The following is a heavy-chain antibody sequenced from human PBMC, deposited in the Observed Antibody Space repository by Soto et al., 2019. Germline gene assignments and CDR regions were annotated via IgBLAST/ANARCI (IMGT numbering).Heavy chain of an antibody. Sequence: GESLKFSCEGFGYNFATYWIAWVRQMPGKGLEYMGIIYPGDSDSRYSPSFQGQVTFSADKSISTAYLQWSSLKASDTAMYYCARHGFYGDYPSNYFDPWGQGTLVTVS. CDR3: ARHGFYGDYPSNYFDP. CDR2: IYPGDSDS. D-gene: IGHD4-17*01. J-gene: IGHJ5*02. V-gene: IGHV5-51*01. CDR1: GYNFATYW.